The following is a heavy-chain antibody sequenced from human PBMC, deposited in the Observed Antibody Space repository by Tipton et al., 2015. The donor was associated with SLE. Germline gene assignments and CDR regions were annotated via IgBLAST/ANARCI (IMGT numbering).Heavy chain of an antibody. CDR2: IYYSGST. J-gene: IGHJ4*02. Sequence: TLSLTCTVSSGSTTSTSYYWSWIRQPPGKGLEWLGYIYYSGSTSYNPSLKSRVSISVDTSKNQFSLKLSSVTAADTAVYYCASGWGFYDSSGYSRYWGQGTLVTVSS. V-gene: IGHV4-61*01. D-gene: IGHD3-22*01. CDR1: SGSTTSTSYY. CDR3: ASGWGFYDSSGYSRY.